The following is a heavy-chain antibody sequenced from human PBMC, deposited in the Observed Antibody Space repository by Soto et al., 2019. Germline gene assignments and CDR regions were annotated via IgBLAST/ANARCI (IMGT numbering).Heavy chain of an antibody. J-gene: IGHJ4*02. CDR3: GGETLSRFDY. D-gene: IGHD3-16*01. V-gene: IGHV3-72*01. CDR2: IKNKTSNETT. Sequence: GGSLRLSCAASGFSFSDHHMVWVRQAPGKGLEWVGRIKNKTSNETTEYAASVKGRFTISRDDSKNLVFLQMNSLETEDTAVYYCGGETLSRFDYWGQGALVTVSS. CDR1: GFSFSDHH.